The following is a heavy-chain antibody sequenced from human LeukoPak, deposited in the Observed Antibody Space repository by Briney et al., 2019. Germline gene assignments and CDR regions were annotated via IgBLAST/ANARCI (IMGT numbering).Heavy chain of an antibody. CDR2: IYHSGST. D-gene: IGHD6-13*01. CDR3: ARVVAAARGWFDP. J-gene: IGHJ5*02. V-gene: IGHV4-4*02. CDR1: GGSISSSNW. Sequence: SGTLSLTCAVSGGSISSSNWWSWVRQPPGKGLEWIGEIYHSGSTNYNPSLKSRVTISVDKSKNQFSLKLSSVTAADTAVYYRARVVAAARGWFDPWGQGTLVTVSS.